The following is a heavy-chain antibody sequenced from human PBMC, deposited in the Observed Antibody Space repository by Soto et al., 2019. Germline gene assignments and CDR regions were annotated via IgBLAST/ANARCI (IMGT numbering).Heavy chain of an antibody. D-gene: IGHD3-3*02. CDR3: ARDHIWSGPTNYLDY. V-gene: IGHV1-69*01. Sequence: QVQLVQSGAEVKKPGSSVKVSCKASGGTFSSYAISWVRHAPGQGLEWMGGIIPIFGTANYAQKFQGRVTITADESTSTAYMELSSLRSEDTAVYYCARDHIWSGPTNYLDYCFQEPLVTVCS. CDR1: GGTFSSYA. J-gene: IGHJ4*02. CDR2: IIPIFGTA.